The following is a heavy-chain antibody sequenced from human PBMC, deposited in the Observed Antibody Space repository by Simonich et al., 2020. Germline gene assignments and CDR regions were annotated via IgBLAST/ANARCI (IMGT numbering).Heavy chain of an antibody. CDR3: ARVGYSNYYYYGMDV. V-gene: IGHV4-38-2*01. CDR1: GYSISSGYY. D-gene: IGHD6-13*01. Sequence: QVQLQESGPGLVKPSETLSLTCAVSGYSISSGYYWGGIRQPPGRGLEWIGRIYHRGSTYYTPSLKSRVTISVDTSKNQFSLKLSSVTAADTAVYYCARVGYSNYYYYGMDVWGQGTTVTVSS. J-gene: IGHJ6*02. CDR2: IYHRGST.